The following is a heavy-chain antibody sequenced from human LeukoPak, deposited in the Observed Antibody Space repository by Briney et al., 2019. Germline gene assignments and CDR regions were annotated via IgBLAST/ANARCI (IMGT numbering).Heavy chain of an antibody. J-gene: IGHJ5*02. CDR3: ARHLSVSSWYNNHWFDP. Sequence: PSETLSLTCTVSGASISSSSYYWGWIRQPPGKGLEWFGSIYYSGSTYYNPSLKSRVTISVDTSKNQSSLQLSSVTAADTAVYYCARHLSVSSWYNNHWFDPWGQGTLVTVSS. CDR1: GASISSSSYY. V-gene: IGHV4-39*01. CDR2: IYYSGST. D-gene: IGHD6-13*01.